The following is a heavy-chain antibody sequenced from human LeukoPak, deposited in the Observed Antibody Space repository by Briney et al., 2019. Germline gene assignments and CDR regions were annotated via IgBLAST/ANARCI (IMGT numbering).Heavy chain of an antibody. CDR1: GGSISSGGYY. J-gene: IGHJ4*02. D-gene: IGHD4-17*01. Sequence: SETLSLTCTVSGGSISSGGYYWSWIRQHPGKGLEWIGYIYHSGSTYYNPSLKSRVTISVDRSKNQFSLKLSSVTAADTAVYYCARSLAEFYGDCVDYWGQGTLVTVSS. V-gene: IGHV4-30-2*01. CDR2: IYHSGST. CDR3: ARSLAEFYGDCVDY.